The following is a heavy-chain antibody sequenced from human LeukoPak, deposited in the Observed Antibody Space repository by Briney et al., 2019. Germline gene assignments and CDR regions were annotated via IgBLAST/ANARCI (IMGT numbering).Heavy chain of an antibody. Sequence: SETLSLTCAVYGGSFSGYYWSWIRQPPGKGLEWIGEINHSGSTNYNPSLKSRVTISVDTSKNQFSLKLTSVTAADTAVYYCASWDCSSTSCHEGYNWFDPWGQGILVSVSS. D-gene: IGHD2-2*01. J-gene: IGHJ5*02. CDR3: ASWDCSSTSCHEGYNWFDP. CDR1: GGSFSGYY. V-gene: IGHV4-34*01. CDR2: INHSGST.